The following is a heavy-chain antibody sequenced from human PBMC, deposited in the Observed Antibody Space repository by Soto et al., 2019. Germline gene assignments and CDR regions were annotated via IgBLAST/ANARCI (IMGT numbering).Heavy chain of an antibody. D-gene: IGHD3-16*02. CDR3: AKDWSRLGELSLSGGMDV. CDR2: ISWNSGSI. V-gene: IGHV3-9*01. J-gene: IGHJ6*02. Sequence: PGKGMEWVSGISWNSGSIGYADSVKGRFTISRDNAKNSLYLQMNSLRAEDTALYYCAKDWSRLGELSLSGGMDVWGQGTTVTVS.